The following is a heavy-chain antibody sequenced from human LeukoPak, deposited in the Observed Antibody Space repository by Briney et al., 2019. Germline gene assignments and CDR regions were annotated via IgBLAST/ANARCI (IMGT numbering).Heavy chain of an antibody. Sequence: GASVKVSCKASGYTFTSYGISWVRQAPGQGLEWMGGFIPIFGTANYAQKFQGRVTITTEESTSTAYMELSSLRSEDTAVYYCAREGVWDSSLSSWFDPWGQGTLVTVSS. CDR1: GYTFTSYG. V-gene: IGHV1-69*05. D-gene: IGHD6-6*01. CDR3: AREGVWDSSLSSWFDP. J-gene: IGHJ5*02. CDR2: FIPIFGTA.